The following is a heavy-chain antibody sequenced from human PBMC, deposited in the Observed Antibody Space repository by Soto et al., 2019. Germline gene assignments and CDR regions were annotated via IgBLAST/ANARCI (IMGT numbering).Heavy chain of an antibody. CDR2: IIPIFGTA. D-gene: IGHD5-18*01. V-gene: IGHV1-69*13. Sequence: SVKVSGKASGGTFSSYAISWVRQAPGQGREWVGGIIPIFGTANYAQKFQGRVTITADESTSTAYMELSSLRSEDTAVYYCARAAYSYGTAYLSYYYGMDVWGQGTTVTVSS. J-gene: IGHJ6*02. CDR1: GGTFSSYA. CDR3: ARAAYSYGTAYLSYYYGMDV.